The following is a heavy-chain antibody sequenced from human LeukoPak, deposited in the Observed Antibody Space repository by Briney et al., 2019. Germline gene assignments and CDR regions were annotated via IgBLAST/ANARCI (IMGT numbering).Heavy chain of an antibody. D-gene: IGHD4-17*01. CDR3: ARDGYGGYVAHFDY. Sequence: SVKVSCKASGGTFSSYAISWVRQAPGQGLEWMGRIIPIYGTANYAQKFQGRVTITTDESTSTAHMELSSLRSEDTAVYYCARDGYGGYVAHFDYWGQGTLVTVSA. CDR2: IIPIYGTA. CDR1: GGTFSSYA. V-gene: IGHV1-69*05. J-gene: IGHJ4*02.